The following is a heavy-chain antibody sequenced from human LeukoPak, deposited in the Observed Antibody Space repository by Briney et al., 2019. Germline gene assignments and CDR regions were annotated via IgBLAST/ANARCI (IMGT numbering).Heavy chain of an antibody. CDR3: ATVDSTTPRDGGMDV. J-gene: IGHJ6*02. D-gene: IGHD2/OR15-2a*01. CDR1: GGSISTRNYY. V-gene: IGHV4-39*01. Sequence: PSETLSLTCTASGGSISTRNYYWGWIRQPPGKGLEWIGSIYYSGNTYYNPSLKSRLTISVDTSKNRFSLSLSSVTAADTAVYYCATVDSTTPRDGGMDVWGQGTTVIVSS. CDR2: IYYSGNT.